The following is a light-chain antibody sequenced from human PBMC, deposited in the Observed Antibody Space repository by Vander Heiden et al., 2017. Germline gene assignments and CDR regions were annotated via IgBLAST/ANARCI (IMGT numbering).Light chain of an antibody. CDR1: QSIDSN. V-gene: IGKV1-39*01. J-gene: IGKJ1*01. Sequence: DIQMTQSPSSVPASVGNRVTITCRASQSIDSNLIWYQHKSGKAPKFLIQAASSLQSGVPSRFSGSGSGTDFTLTISSLQPEDFATYYCQQSNRTPWTFGQGTKVEIK. CDR3: QQSNRTPWT. CDR2: AAS.